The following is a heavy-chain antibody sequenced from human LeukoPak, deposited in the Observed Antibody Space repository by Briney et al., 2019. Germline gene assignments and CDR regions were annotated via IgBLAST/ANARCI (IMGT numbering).Heavy chain of an antibody. CDR1: GFTLSHYW. CDR3: AREPSGGWTLNAFDL. CDR2: LNGEGTTT. D-gene: IGHD6-19*01. V-gene: IGHV3-74*03. Sequence: LSGGSLRLSCEASGFTLSHYWMHLVRQVPGKGLFWVSRLNGEGTTTTYADPVKGRFTISRDNAKNTVFLQMNSLRDDDTAVYYCAREPSGGWTLNAFDLWGQGTMLIVSS. J-gene: IGHJ3*01.